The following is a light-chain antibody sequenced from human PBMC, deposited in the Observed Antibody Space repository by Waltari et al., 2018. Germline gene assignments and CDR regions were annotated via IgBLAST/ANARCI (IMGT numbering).Light chain of an antibody. CDR2: NNN. J-gene: IGLJ3*02. V-gene: IGLV1-44*01. CDR3: AVWDDSLGGV. Sequence: QSVLTQPPSVSGTPGQSVTISCSGRTSNIGSTFVNWYQQLPGTPPKLLIYNNNQGPSGVPDRFSASKSGTSASLAITGLQSEDEADYYCAVWDDSLGGVFGGGTKLTVL. CDR1: TSNIGSTF.